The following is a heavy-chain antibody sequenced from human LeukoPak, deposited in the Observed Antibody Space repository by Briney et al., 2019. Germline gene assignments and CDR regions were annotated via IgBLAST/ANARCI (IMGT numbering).Heavy chain of an antibody. J-gene: IGHJ3*02. V-gene: IGHV1-3*01. CDR2: INAGNGNT. CDR3: ARDGIYGDCDI. D-gene: IGHD4-17*01. CDR1: GYTFTTYA. Sequence: ASVEVSCKASGYTFTTYAMHWVRQAPGQRLEWMGWINAGNGNTKYSQKFQGRVTITRDTSASTAYMELSSLRSEDTAVYYCARDGIYGDCDIWGQGTMVTVSS.